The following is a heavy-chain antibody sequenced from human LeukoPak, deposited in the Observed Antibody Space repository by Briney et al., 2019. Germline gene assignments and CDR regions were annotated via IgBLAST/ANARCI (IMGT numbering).Heavy chain of an antibody. CDR2: IRSKAYGGTT. CDR3: TTLDYYDSSGIIP. D-gene: IGHD3-22*01. Sequence: GGSLRLSCAASGFTFSSYSMNWVRQAPGKGLEWVGFIRSKAYGGTTEYAASVKGRFTISRDDSKSIAYLQMNSLKTEDTAVYYCTTLDYYDSSGIIPWGQGTLVTVSS. CDR1: GFTFSSYS. J-gene: IGHJ5*02. V-gene: IGHV3-49*04.